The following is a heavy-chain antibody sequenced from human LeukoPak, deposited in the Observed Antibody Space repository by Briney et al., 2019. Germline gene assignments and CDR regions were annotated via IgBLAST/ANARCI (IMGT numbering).Heavy chain of an antibody. D-gene: IGHD5-12*01. J-gene: IGHJ4*02. CDR2: IYYSGNT. Sequence: SETLSLTCIVSGGSISTSAYYWGWIRQPPGEGLQWIGSIYYSGNTYYNSSLKSRVTISVDTSTSQFSLRLSSVTAADTAVYYCARAKWLRRVYYFDYWGQGTLVTVSS. V-gene: IGHV4-39*01. CDR1: GGSISTSAYY. CDR3: ARAKWLRRVYYFDY.